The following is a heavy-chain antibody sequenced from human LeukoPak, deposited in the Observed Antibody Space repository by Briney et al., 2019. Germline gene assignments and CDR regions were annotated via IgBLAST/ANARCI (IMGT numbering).Heavy chain of an antibody. Sequence: GGSLRLSCAASGFTVSSNYMSWVRQAPGKGLEWVSVIYSGGSTYYADSVKGRFTISRDNSKNTLYLQMNSLRAEDTAVYYCARDTRNAYYGSGREDYWGQGTLVTVSS. D-gene: IGHD3-10*01. CDR3: ARDTRNAYYGSGREDY. J-gene: IGHJ4*02. CDR1: GFTVSSNY. V-gene: IGHV3-66*01. CDR2: IYSGGST.